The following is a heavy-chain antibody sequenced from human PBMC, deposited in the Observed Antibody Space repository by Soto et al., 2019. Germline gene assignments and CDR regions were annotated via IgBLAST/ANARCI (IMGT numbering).Heavy chain of an antibody. CDR1: GFTFGNHG. V-gene: IGHV3-30*18. D-gene: IGHD4-4*01. CDR2: IGYDGSGK. CDR3: AKEDYTFFDS. Sequence: QVQLVESGGGVVQPGRSLRLSCAASGFTFGNHGMHWVRQAPGKGLEWVALIGYDGSGKYYTDSVKGRFTISRDNSKNMMYLQMNSLRAEDTAIYYCAKEDYTFFDSWGQGTLVTVSS. J-gene: IGHJ4*02.